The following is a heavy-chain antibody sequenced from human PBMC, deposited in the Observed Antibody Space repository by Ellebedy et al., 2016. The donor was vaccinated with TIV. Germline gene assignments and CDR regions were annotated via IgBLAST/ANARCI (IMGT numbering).Heavy chain of an antibody. CDR2: INPSGGST. J-gene: IGHJ4*02. CDR1: GYTFTSYY. V-gene: IGHV1-46*04. Sequence: AASVKVSCKASGYTFTSYYMHWVRQAPGQGLEWMGIINPSGGSTSYAQKLQGRVTMTRDTSTSTVYMELSSLRSEDTAVYYCAREAGDYAQIDYWGQGTLVTVSS. CDR3: AREAGDYAQIDY. D-gene: IGHD4-17*01.